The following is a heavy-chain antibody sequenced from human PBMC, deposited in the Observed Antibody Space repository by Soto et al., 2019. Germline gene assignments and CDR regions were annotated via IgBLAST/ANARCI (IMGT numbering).Heavy chain of an antibody. J-gene: IGHJ5*02. CDR1: GGSVSSGSYY. CDR2: IYYSGYT. V-gene: IGHV4-61*01. Sequence: SETLSLTCTVSGGSVSSGSYYWSWIRQPPGKGLEWIGYIYYSGYTNYNPSLKSRVTISVDTSKNQVSLKLSSVTAADTAVYYCARDLRYSESDPWGQGTLVTVSS. D-gene: IGHD1-1*01. CDR3: ARDLRYSESDP.